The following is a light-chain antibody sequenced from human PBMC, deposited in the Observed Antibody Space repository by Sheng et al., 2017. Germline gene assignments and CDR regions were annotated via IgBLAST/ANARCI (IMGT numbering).Light chain of an antibody. CDR3: AAWDDRLSGVV. CDR1: SSNIGNNA. V-gene: IGLV1-36*01. J-gene: IGLJ2*01. Sequence: QTVLTQPPSVSEAPRQRVTISCSGSSSNIGNNAVNWYQQLPGKAPKLLVYYDDLLSSGVSDRFSGSKSGTSASLTISGLQSEDEADYYCAAWDDRLSGVVFGGGTKLTVL. CDR2: YDD.